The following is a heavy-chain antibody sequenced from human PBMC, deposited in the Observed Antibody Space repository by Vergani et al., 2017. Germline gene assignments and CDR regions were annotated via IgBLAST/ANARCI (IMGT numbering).Heavy chain of an antibody. CDR2: IKSKTDGGTT. J-gene: IGHJ6*02. D-gene: IGHD3-16*01. CDR3: TTGIMGAHYYYYGMDV. Sequence: VQLVESGGGVVQPGRSLRLSCAASGFTFSSYGMHWVRQAPGKGLEWVGRIKSKTDGGTTDYAAPVKGRFTISRDDSKNTLYLQMNSLKTEDTAVYYCTTGIMGAHYYYYGMDVWGQGTTVTVSS. V-gene: IGHV3-15*01. CDR1: GFTFSSYG.